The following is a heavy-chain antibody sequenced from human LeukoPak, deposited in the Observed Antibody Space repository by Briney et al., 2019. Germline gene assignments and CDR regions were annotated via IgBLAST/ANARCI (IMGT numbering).Heavy chain of an antibody. D-gene: IGHD3-10*01. V-gene: IGHV1-69*13. CDR1: GGTSSSYA. J-gene: IGHJ3*02. CDR2: IIPIFGTA. CDR3: ARGSMVRGVMTAFDI. Sequence: SVKVSCKASGGTSSSYAISWVRQAPGQGLEWMGGIIPIFGTANYAQKFQGRVTITADESTSTAYMELSSLRSEDTAVYYCARGSMVRGVMTAFDIWGQGTMVTVSS.